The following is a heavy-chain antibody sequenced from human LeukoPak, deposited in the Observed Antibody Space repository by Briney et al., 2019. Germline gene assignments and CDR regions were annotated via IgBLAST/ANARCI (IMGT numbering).Heavy chain of an antibody. Sequence: ASVKVSCKASGYTFTSYGISWVRQVPGQGLEWMGWISAYNGNTNYAQKLQGRVTMTTDTSTSTAYMELRSLRSDDTAAYYCARDHGGDIVVVVAAYYGMDVWGQGTTVTVSS. CDR3: ARDHGGDIVVVVAAYYGMDV. J-gene: IGHJ6*02. V-gene: IGHV1-18*01. CDR2: ISAYNGNT. D-gene: IGHD2-15*01. CDR1: GYTFTSYG.